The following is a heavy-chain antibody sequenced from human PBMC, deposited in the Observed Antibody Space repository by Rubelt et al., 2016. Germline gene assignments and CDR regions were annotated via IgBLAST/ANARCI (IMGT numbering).Heavy chain of an antibody. V-gene: IGHV1-8*01. CDR2: MNPNSGNT. D-gene: IGHD3-3*01. CDR3: ARLSITIFGVVVYYYGMDV. Sequence: QVQLVQSGAEVKKPGASVKVSCKASGYTFTSYDINWVRQATGQGLEWMGWMNPNSGNTGYAQKFQGRVTMTRNTSISTAHMEVRSRRAEDKAVYYCARLSITIFGVVVYYYGMDVWGQGTTVTVSS. CDR1: GYTFTSYD. J-gene: IGHJ6*02.